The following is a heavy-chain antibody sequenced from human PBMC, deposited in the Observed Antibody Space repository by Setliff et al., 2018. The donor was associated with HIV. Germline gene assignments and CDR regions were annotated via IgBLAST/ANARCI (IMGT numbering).Heavy chain of an antibody. CDR2: IHYSGST. J-gene: IGHJ5*02. CDR1: GGSFSGYY. CDR3: TEYSSSSGWFDP. V-gene: IGHV4-34*03. Sequence: PSETLSLTCAVYGGSFSGYYWSWIRQPPGRGLEWIGEIHYSGSTNYNPSLKSRVTISVDKSRSQFSLKVNSVTAADTAVYYCTEYSSSSGWFDPWGQGTLVTVSS. D-gene: IGHD6-6*01.